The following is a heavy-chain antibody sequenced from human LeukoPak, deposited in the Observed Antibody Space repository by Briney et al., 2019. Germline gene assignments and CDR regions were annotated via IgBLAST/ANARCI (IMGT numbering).Heavy chain of an antibody. CDR1: GGSISSGSYY. CDR3: ARDFSTTWPFDY. Sequence: SQTLSLTCTVSGGSISSGSYYWSWIRLPAGKGLEWIGRIYTSGSTNYNPSLKSRVTISLDTSKNQFSLKLSSVTAADTAVYYCARDFSTTWPFDYWGQGTLVTVSS. D-gene: IGHD6-13*01. V-gene: IGHV4-61*02. J-gene: IGHJ4*02. CDR2: IYTSGST.